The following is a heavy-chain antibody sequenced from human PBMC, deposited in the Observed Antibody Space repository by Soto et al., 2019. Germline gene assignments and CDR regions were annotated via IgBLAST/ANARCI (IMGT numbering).Heavy chain of an antibody. CDR3: ARSREDYSNYVGLFSRTYYYYMDV. CDR2: ISSSGSTI. Sequence: GGSLRLSCAASGFTFSDYYMSWIRQAPGKGLEWVSYISSSGSTIYYADSVKGRFTISRDNAKNSLYLQMNSLRAEDTAVYYCARSREDYSNYVGLFSRTYYYYMDVWGKGTTVTVSS. V-gene: IGHV3-11*01. D-gene: IGHD4-4*01. J-gene: IGHJ6*03. CDR1: GFTFSDYY.